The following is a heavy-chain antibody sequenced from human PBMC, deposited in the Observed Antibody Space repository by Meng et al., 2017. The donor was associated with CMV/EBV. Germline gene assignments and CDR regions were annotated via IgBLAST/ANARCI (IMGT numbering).Heavy chain of an antibody. CDR1: GGTFSSYA. CDR2: INPTFGTA. D-gene: IGHD3-3*01. V-gene: IGHV1-69*05. CDR3: ASPITIGYYYYGMDV. J-gene: IGHJ6*02. Sequence: SVKVSCKASGGTFSSYAISWVRQAPGQGLEWMGGINPTFGTANYAQKFQGRVTITTDESTSTAYMELSSLRSEDTAVYYCASPITIGYYYYGMDVWGQGTTVTVSS.